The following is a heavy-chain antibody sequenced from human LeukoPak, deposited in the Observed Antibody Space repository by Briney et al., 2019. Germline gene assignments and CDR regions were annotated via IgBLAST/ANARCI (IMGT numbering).Heavy chain of an antibody. CDR3: VKGVGKIAVAGIDI. J-gene: IGHJ4*02. V-gene: IGHV3-64D*06. Sequence: PGGSLRLSCSASGFTFSNNALHWVRQAPGKGLEHVSAVTSNGGSTFHADSVKGRFSISRDNSKNTLYLQMSSLRTEDTAVYYCVKGVGKIAVAGIDIWGQGTLVTVSS. CDR1: GFTFSNNA. D-gene: IGHD6-19*01. CDR2: VTSNGGST.